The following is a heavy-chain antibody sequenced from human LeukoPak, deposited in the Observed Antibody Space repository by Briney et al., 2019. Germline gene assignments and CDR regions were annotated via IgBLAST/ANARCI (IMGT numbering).Heavy chain of an antibody. J-gene: IGHJ6*02. CDR1: GGTFSSYA. CDR3: AGPLEFGIFGVVTTPPDV. V-gene: IGHV1-69*04. Sequence: ASVKVSCKASGGTFSSYAISWVRQAPGQGLEWMGRIIPIFGIANYAQKFQGRVTITADKSTSTAYMELSSLRSEDTAVYYCAGPLEFGIFGVVTTPPDVWGQGTTVTVSS. CDR2: IIPIFGIA. D-gene: IGHD3-3*01.